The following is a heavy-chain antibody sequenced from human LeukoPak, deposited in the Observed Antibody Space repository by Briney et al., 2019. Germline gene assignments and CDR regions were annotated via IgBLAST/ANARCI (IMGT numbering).Heavy chain of an antibody. CDR2: IWYDGSNK. CDR3: AKDLGKLERPGNWFAP. V-gene: IGHV3-33*06. Sequence: GGALRLFCAASGFTFSSYGMLWGRQAPGKGLEWVAVIWYDGSNKYYEDSVKDRFTISRDNSKNTPYLQRNSRRAEDATAFYSAKDLGKLERPGNWFAPWGQGTLVTVSS. J-gene: IGHJ5*02. CDR1: GFTFSSYG. D-gene: IGHD1-1*01.